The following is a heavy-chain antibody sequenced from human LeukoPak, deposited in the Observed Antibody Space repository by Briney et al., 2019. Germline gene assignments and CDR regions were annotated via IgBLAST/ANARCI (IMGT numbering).Heavy chain of an antibody. D-gene: IGHD2-21*02. V-gene: IGHV3-53*01. Sequence: GGSLRLSCAASGFTVSSNYMSWVRQAPGKGLEWVSVIYSGGSTYYADSVKGRFTISRDNSKNTLYLQMNSLRAEDTAVYYCARGPCGGDCYSDAFDIWGQGTMVTVSS. CDR3: ARGPCGGDCYSDAFDI. J-gene: IGHJ3*02. CDR1: GFTVSSNY. CDR2: IYSGGST.